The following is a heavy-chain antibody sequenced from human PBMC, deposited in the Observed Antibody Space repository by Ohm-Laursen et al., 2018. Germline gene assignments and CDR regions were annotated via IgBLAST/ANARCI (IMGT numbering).Heavy chain of an antibody. J-gene: IGHJ4*02. CDR2: ISGSGDST. CDR3: AKGERGHCSSTTCSGRLVFDY. CDR1: GFPFSIHA. V-gene: IGHV3-23*01. D-gene: IGHD2-2*01. Sequence: GSLRLSCAAFGFPFSIHAMGWVRQAPGKGLEWVSGISGSGDSTYYADSVKGRFTISRDNSKNTLYLQVSSLEAEDTAVYYCAKGERGHCSSTTCSGRLVFDYWGQGTLVTVSS.